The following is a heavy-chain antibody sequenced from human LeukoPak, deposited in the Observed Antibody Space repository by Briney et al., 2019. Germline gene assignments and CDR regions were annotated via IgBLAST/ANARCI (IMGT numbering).Heavy chain of an antibody. CDR1: GGTFSSYA. J-gene: IGHJ5*02. CDR3: ARSAAIGRWFDP. V-gene: IGHV1-69*13. Sequence: GASVTVSCKASGGTFSSYAISWVRQAPGQGLEWMGGIIPIFGTANYAQKFQGRVTITADESTSTAYMELSSLRSEDTAVYYCARSAAIGRWFDPWGQGILVTVSS. D-gene: IGHD2-2*02. CDR2: IIPIFGTA.